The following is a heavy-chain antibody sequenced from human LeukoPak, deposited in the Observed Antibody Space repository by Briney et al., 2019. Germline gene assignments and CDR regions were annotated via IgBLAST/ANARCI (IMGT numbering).Heavy chain of an antibody. Sequence: GGSLRLSCAASGFTFSSYSMNWVRQAPGKGLEWVSYISSSSSTIYYADSVKGRFTISRDNAKNSLYLQMNSLRDEDTAVYYCAKDGYYYNSNQYYGMDVWGQGTTVTVSS. D-gene: IGHD3-22*01. CDR1: GFTFSSYS. J-gene: IGHJ6*02. CDR3: AKDGYYYNSNQYYGMDV. V-gene: IGHV3-48*02. CDR2: ISSSSSTI.